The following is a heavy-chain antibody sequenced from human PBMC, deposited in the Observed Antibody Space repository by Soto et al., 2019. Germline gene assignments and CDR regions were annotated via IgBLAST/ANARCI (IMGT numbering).Heavy chain of an antibody. CDR1: GYTFTSYA. CDR2: INAGNGNT. J-gene: IGHJ5*02. Sequence: QVQLVQSGAEVKKPGASVKVSCKASGYTFTSYAMHWVRQAPGQRLEWMGWINAGNGNTKYSQKFQGRVTITRDTSESTAYMERSSVRSEDTAVYYCARGYGGPIGWFDPWGQGTLVTVSS. CDR3: ARGYGGPIGWFDP. V-gene: IGHV1-3*01. D-gene: IGHD3-16*01.